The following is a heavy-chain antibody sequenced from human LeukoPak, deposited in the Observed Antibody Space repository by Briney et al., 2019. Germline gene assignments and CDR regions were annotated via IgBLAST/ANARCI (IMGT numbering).Heavy chain of an antibody. D-gene: IGHD3-10*01. CDR2: ISSSSSYI. CDR3: VKVAKYYYGSETYYFFEH. J-gene: IGHJ4*02. CDR1: GFTFSSYS. V-gene: IGHV3-21*01. Sequence: GGSLRLSCAASGFTFSSYSMNWVRQAPGKGLEWVSSISSSSSYIHYADSVRGRFTISRDNAKNSLFLQMNSLRVEDTAIYYCVKVAKYYYGSETYYFFEHWGQGTPVTASS.